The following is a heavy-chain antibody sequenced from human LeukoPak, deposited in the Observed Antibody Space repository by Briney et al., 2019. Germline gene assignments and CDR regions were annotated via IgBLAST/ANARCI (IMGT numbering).Heavy chain of an antibody. CDR2: INPNSGGT. J-gene: IGHJ4*02. V-gene: IGHV1-2*02. CDR3: AVPGPGYYDSSGYGY. D-gene: IGHD3-22*01. Sequence: VASVKVSCKASGYTFTGYYMHWVRQAPGQGLEWMGWINPNSGGTNYAQKFQGRVTMTRDTSISTAYMELSRLRSDDTAVYYCAVPGPGYYDSSGYGYWGQGTLVTVSS. CDR1: GYTFTGYY.